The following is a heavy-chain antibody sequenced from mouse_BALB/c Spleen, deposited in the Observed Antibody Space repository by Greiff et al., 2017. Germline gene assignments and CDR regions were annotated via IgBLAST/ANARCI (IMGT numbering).Heavy chain of an antibody. V-gene: IGHV5-4*02. Sequence: EVMLVESGGGLVKPGGSLKLSCAASGFTFSDYYMYWVRQTPEKRLEWVATISDGGSYTYYPDSVKGRFTISRDNAKNNLYLQMSSLKSEDTAMYYCAREGAYYRYGYWYFDVWGAGTTVTVSS. CDR3: AREGAYYRYGYWYFDV. CDR1: GFTFSDYY. J-gene: IGHJ1*01. CDR2: ISDGGSYT. D-gene: IGHD2-14*01.